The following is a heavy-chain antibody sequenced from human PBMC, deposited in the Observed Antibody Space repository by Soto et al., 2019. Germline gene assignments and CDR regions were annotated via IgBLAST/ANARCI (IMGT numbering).Heavy chain of an antibody. V-gene: IGHV4-59*08. CDR2: IYYSGST. CDR3: ARLYPPSLEEYLTYYYVGGIDP. CDR1: GGSISSYY. J-gene: IGHJ5*02. Sequence: PSETLSLTCTVSGGSISSYYWSWIRQPPGKGLEWIGYIYYSGSTNYNPSLKSRVTISVDTSKNQFSLKLSSVTAADTAVYYCARLYPPSLEEYLTYYYVGGIDPWGQGTLVT. D-gene: IGHD3-10*02.